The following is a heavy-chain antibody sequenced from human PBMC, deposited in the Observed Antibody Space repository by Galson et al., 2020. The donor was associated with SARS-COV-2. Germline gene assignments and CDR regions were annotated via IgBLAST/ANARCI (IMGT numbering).Heavy chain of an antibody. V-gene: IGHV3-30*04. CDR2: ISYDGTTI. CDR1: GFTFSSSA. D-gene: IGHD3-22*01. Sequence: QLGESLKISCAASGFTFSSSAMHWVRQAPGKGLEWVAIISYDGTTIYKSDSVKGRFTISRDISKDILYLQMNRLRPEDTGVYYCARESADDSSSWDDYGCQGTLFTVSP. CDR3: ARESADDSSSWDDY. J-gene: IGHJ4*02.